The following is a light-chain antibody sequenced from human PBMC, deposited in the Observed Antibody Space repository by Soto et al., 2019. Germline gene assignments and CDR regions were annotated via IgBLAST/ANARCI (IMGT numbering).Light chain of an antibody. V-gene: IGLV1-44*01. CDR2: SNN. Sequence: QSVLTQPPSASGTPGQRVTISCSGSRSNIGSYPVNWYQQLPRTAPKLLIYSNNQRPSGVPDRFSVSKSGTSASLAISGLLSEDEADYFCAAWDDSLNVVIFGGGTQLTAL. CDR1: RSNIGSYP. CDR3: AAWDDSLNVVI. J-gene: IGLJ7*02.